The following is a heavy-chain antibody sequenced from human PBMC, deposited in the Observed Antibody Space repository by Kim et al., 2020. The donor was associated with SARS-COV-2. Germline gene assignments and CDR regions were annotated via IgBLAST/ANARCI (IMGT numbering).Heavy chain of an antibody. CDR2: ISPIFGTA. J-gene: IGHJ4*02. D-gene: IGHD3-16*01. CDR3: ESKGLRFLDLDY. Sequence: PGQGLGWMGGISPIFGTANYAQKFQGRVTSTADESTSTAYMELSSLRSEDTAVYYCESKGLRFLDLDYWGQGTLVTVSS. V-gene: IGHV1-69*01.